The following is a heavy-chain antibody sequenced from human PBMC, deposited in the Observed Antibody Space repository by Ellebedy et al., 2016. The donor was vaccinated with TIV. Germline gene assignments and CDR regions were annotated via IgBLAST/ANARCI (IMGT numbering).Heavy chain of an antibody. Sequence: GGSLRLSCAASGFTFSSYGMHWVRQAPGKGLEWVANIKQDGSEKNYVDSVKGRFIISRDNAKNSLFLQMNSLRAEDTAVYYCARDRSSSGWSYFDYWGQGTLVTVSS. CDR1: GFTFSSYG. J-gene: IGHJ4*02. CDR3: ARDRSSSGWSYFDY. V-gene: IGHV3-7*01. CDR2: IKQDGSEK. D-gene: IGHD6-19*01.